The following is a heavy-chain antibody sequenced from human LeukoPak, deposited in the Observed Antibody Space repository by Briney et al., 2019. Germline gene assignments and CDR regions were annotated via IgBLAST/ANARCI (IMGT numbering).Heavy chain of an antibody. CDR1: GFTFSSYA. V-gene: IGHV3-23*01. CDR3: AKAPRKRITMIVVVTDYYGMDV. J-gene: IGHJ6*02. Sequence: QSGGSLRLSCAASGFTFSSYAMSWVRPAPGKGLEWVSAISGSGGSTYYADSVKGRFTISRDNSKNTLYLQMNSLRAEDTAVYYCAKAPRKRITMIVVVTDYYGMDVWGQGTTVTVSS. D-gene: IGHD3-22*01. CDR2: ISGSGGST.